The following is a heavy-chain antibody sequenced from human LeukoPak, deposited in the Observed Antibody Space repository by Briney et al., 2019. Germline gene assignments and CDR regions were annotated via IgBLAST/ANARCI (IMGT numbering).Heavy chain of an antibody. J-gene: IGHJ6*02. V-gene: IGHV6-1*01. CDR3: ASWPGRDSNRLTRYYYYYGMDV. Sequence: SQTLSLTCAISGDSVSSNSAASNWIRQSPSRGLEWMVRTYYRSKWYNDYAVSVKSRITINPDTSKNQFSLQLNSVTPEDTAVYYCASWPGRDSNRLTRYYYYYGMDVWGQGTTVTVSS. CDR2: TYYRSKWYN. D-gene: IGHD4-11*01. CDR1: GDSVSSNSAA.